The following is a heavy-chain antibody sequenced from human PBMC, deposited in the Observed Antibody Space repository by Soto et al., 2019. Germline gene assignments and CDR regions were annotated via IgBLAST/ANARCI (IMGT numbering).Heavy chain of an antibody. D-gene: IGHD1-26*01. J-gene: IGHJ4*02. Sequence: SETLSLTCAVSGGSLIGGGYSWIWIRQSPGKGLGWSGYIYQSGSTNYSPSLKSRVTMSLDMSKSQFSQKLSSVTTADTDVYFSARVEITGRGVLDWGQGIVVTVSS. V-gene: IGHV4-30-2*06. CDR1: GGSLIGGGYS. CDR3: ARVEITGRGVLD. CDR2: IYQSGST.